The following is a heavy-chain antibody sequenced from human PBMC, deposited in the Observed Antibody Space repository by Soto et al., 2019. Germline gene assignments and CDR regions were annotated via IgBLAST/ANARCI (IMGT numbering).Heavy chain of an antibody. CDR1: EFTFSSYA. D-gene: IGHD6-13*01. Sequence: LRLSCAASEFTFSSYAMSWVRQAPGKGLEWVSAISGSGGSTYYADSVKGRFTISRDTSKNTLYLQMSSLRVEDTALYYCAKSYSSNWYDYFDNWGQGALVTVSS. CDR3: AKSYSSNWYDYFDN. CDR2: ISGSGGST. J-gene: IGHJ4*02. V-gene: IGHV3-23*01.